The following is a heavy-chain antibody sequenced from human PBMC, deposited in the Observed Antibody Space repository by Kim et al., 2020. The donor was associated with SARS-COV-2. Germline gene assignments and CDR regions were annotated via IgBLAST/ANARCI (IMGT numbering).Heavy chain of an antibody. CDR2: IYYSGST. J-gene: IGHJ4*02. CDR1: GGSISSYY. D-gene: IGHD6-19*01. CDR3: ARGHGYSSGWHDY. Sequence: SETLSLTCTVSGGSISSYYWSWIRQPPGKGLEWIGYIYYSGSTNYNPSLKSRVTISVDTSKNQFSLKLSSVTAADTAVYYCARGHGYSSGWHDYWGQGTLVTVSS. V-gene: IGHV4-59*01.